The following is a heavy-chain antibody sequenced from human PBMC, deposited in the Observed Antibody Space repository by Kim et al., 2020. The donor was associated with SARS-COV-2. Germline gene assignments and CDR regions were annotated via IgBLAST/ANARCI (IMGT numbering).Heavy chain of an antibody. CDR3: ARGARVAVAGTNWFDP. J-gene: IGHJ5*02. V-gene: IGHV4-34*01. D-gene: IGHD6-19*01. Sequence: SETLSLTCAVYGGSFSGYYWSWIRQPPGKGLEWIGEINHSGSTNYNPSLKSRVTISVDTSKNQFSLKLSSVTAADTAVYYCARGARVAVAGTNWFDPWG. CDR2: INHSGST. CDR1: GGSFSGYY.